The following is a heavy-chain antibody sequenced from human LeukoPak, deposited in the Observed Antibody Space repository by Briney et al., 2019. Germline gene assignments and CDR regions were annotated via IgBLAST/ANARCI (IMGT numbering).Heavy chain of an antibody. CDR2: IYYSGST. D-gene: IGHD3-22*01. CDR1: GGSISSYY. J-gene: IGHJ4*02. V-gene: IGHV4-59*01. CDR3: ARGTYYYDSSAYYYFDY. Sequence: SETLSLTCTVSGGSISSYYWSWIRQPPGKGLEWIGHIYYSGSTNYNPSLKSRVTISLHTSKNQFSLKLSSVTAADTAVYYCARGTYYYDSSAYYYFDYWGQGTLVTVSS.